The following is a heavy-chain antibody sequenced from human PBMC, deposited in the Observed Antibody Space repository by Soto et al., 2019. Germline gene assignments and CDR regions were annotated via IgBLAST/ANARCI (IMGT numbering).Heavy chain of an antibody. V-gene: IGHV4-59*01. CDR1: GGSIRSYY. CDR2: IYYSGRT. J-gene: IGHJ4*02. CDR3: ERATIDSIGWSHFAY. D-gene: IGHD6-19*01. Sequence: AETLASTFTVSGGSIRSYYWSWIRQPPGKVLELIGYIYYSGRTNYNPSLKSRVTISVDTSKNQFSLKLSSVTAADTAVYYFERATIDSIGWSHFAYWGQRTIVTVSS.